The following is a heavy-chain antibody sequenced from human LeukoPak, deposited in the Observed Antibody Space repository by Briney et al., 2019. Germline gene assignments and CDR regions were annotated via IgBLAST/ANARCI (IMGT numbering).Heavy chain of an antibody. V-gene: IGHV3-23*01. CDR2: ISGTSGST. Sequence: GGSLRLSCAASGFTFNAFAMNWVRQAPGKGLEWVSPISGTSGSTYSAEFVMGRFTISRDNAKNALFLQMNSRRAEDTAVYYCAREKYSGSWYYDYWGQGTLVTVSS. D-gene: IGHD6-13*01. CDR1: GFTFNAFA. J-gene: IGHJ4*02. CDR3: AREKYSGSWYYDY.